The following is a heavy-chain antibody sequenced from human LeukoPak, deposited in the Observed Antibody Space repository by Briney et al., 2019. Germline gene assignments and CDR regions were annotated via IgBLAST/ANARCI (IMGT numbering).Heavy chain of an antibody. CDR3: ARVEFDSSGYYLAY. V-gene: IGHV1-2*02. J-gene: IGHJ4*02. CDR2: INPKNGVT. D-gene: IGHD3-22*01. CDR1: AYTFIDYF. Sequence: ASVKVSCKASAYTFIDYFVHWVRQAPGQGLEWMGWINPKNGVTSYAQKFQDRITLTRDTSINTAYLEMRSLRSDDTAIFYCARVEFDSSGYYLAYWGPGTLVTVSS.